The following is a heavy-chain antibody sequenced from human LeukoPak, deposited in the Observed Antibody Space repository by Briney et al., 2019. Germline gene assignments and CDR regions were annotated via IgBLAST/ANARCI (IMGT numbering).Heavy chain of an antibody. CDR2: ISVYNGNA. CDR3: ARAGIAAAGGFDY. J-gene: IGHJ4*02. CDR1: GYTFSNFV. Sequence: ASVKVSCRASGYTFSNFVITWVRQAPGQGLEWMGWISVYNGNAIYAQKLQGRVTMTTDTSTSTAYMELRSLRSDDTAVYYCARAGIAAAGGFDYWGQGTLVTVSS. V-gene: IGHV1-18*01. D-gene: IGHD6-13*01.